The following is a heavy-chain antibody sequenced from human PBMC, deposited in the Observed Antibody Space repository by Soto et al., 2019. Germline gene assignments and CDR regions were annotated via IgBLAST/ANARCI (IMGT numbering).Heavy chain of an antibody. V-gene: IGHV3-21*01. D-gene: IGHD1-26*01. Sequence: EVQLVESGGGLVKPGGSLRLSCAVSGFIFSRYSMNWVRQAPGKGLEWVSSIGTSGSYIYDTDSVKGRFTISRDNTKDSLYLQMNSLRAEDTAIYYCARGSAFIGLDYWGQGTPVTVS. CDR2: IGTSGSYI. J-gene: IGHJ4*02. CDR3: ARGSAFIGLDY. CDR1: GFIFSRYS.